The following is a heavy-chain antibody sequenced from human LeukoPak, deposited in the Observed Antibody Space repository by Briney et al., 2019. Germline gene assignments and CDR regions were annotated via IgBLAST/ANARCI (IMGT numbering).Heavy chain of an antibody. Sequence: PGGSLRLSCAASGFTFSSYWMSWVRQAPGKGLEWVANIKQDGSEKYHVDSVKGRFTISRDNAKNSLFLEMSSLTGEDTALYYCARGIGYSSAWGQGTLVTVSS. CDR3: ARGIGYSSA. CDR1: GFTFSSYW. D-gene: IGHD6-19*01. CDR2: IKQDGSEK. J-gene: IGHJ5*02. V-gene: IGHV3-7*01.